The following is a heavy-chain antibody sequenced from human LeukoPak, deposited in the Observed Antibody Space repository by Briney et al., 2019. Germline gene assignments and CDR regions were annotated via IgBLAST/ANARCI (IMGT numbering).Heavy chain of an antibody. CDR3: ARARTHSRPLYYYGSGSYINYFDY. V-gene: IGHV4-59*01. D-gene: IGHD3-10*01. CDR1: GGSFSGYY. CDR2: IYYSGST. Sequence: SETLSLTCAVYGGSFSGYYWSWIRQPPGKGLEWIGYIYYSGSTNYNPSLKSRVTISVDTSKNQFSLKLSSVTAADTAVYYCARARTHSRPLYYYGSGSYINYFDYWGQGTLVTVSS. J-gene: IGHJ4*02.